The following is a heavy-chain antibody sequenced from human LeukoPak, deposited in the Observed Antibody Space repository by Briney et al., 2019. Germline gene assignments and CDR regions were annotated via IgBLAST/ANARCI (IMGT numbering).Heavy chain of an antibody. CDR3: AKGDVGYCSSTSCQLFDY. V-gene: IGHV3-30*02. Sequence: GGSLRLSCAASGFTFSTYGMHWVRQAPGKGLEWVAFIRFDGTNKYYADSVKGRFAISRDSSKNTLYLQMNSLRAEDTAVYYCAKGDVGYCSSTSCQLFDYWGQGTLVTVSS. D-gene: IGHD2-2*01. J-gene: IGHJ4*02. CDR2: IRFDGTNK. CDR1: GFTFSTYG.